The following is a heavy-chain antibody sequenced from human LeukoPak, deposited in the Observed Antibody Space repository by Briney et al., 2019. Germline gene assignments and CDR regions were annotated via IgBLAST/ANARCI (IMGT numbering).Heavy chain of an antibody. V-gene: IGHV3-30*18. D-gene: IGHD2-2*02. CDR3: AKDRRAIGY. J-gene: IGHJ4*02. Sequence: GRSLRLSCAASGFTFSSYGMHWVRQAPGKGLEWVAVISYDGSNKHYADSAKGRFTISRDNSKNTLYLQMNSLRAEDTAVYYCAKDRRAIGYWGQGTLVTVSS. CDR2: ISYDGSNK. CDR1: GFTFSSYG.